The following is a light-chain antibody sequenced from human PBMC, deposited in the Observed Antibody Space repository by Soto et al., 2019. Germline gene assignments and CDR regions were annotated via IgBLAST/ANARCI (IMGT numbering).Light chain of an antibody. V-gene: IGKV3-15*01. Sequence: EIVLTQSPATLSVSPGERATLSCRASQSVSSNLAWYQQKPGQAPRLLIYGASTRATGIPARFSGSGSGTEFPLTISSLQSEDFAVYYCQQSYDWPITFGQGTRLDIK. CDR1: QSVSSN. CDR2: GAS. J-gene: IGKJ5*01. CDR3: QQSYDWPIT.